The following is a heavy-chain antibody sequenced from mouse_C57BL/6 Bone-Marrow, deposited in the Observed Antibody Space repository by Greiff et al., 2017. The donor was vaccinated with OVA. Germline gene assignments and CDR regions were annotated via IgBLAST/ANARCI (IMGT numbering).Heavy chain of an antibody. CDR2: IYPRSGNT. D-gene: IGHD1-1*01. J-gene: IGHJ3*01. CDR1: GYTFTSYG. V-gene: IGHV1-81*01. CDR3: ARYYYGSSFPWFAY. Sequence: QVQLKQSGAELARPGASVKLSCKASGYTFTSYGISWVKQRTGQGLEWIGEIYPRSGNTYYNEKFKGKATLTADKSSSTAYMELRSLTSEDSAVYFCARYYYGSSFPWFAYWGQGTLVTVSA.